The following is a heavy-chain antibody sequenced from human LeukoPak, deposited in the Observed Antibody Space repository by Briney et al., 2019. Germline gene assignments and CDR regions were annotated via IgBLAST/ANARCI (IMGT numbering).Heavy chain of an antibody. Sequence: GGSLRLPCAASGFTFRSYAMSWVRQAPGKGLEWVSGISGSGGTTHYADSVKGRFTISRDNSKNMLYLQMNSLRDEDTAVYYCATPMIAVVITGVRDYWGQGTLVTVSS. CDR2: ISGSGGTT. CDR3: ATPMIAVVITGVRDY. V-gene: IGHV3-23*01. D-gene: IGHD3-22*01. J-gene: IGHJ4*02. CDR1: GFTFRSYA.